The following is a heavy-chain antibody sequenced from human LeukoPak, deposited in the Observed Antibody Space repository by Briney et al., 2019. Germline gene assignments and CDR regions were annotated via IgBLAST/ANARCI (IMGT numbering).Heavy chain of an antibody. CDR1: GYTFTSYG. CDR2: INPNSGGT. V-gene: IGHV1-2*02. CDR3: AREPVVVPAASDAFDI. D-gene: IGHD2-2*01. Sequence: ASVKVSCKASGYTFTSYGISWVRQAPGQGLEWMGWINPNSGGTNYAQMFQGRVTMTRDTSISTAYMELSRLRSDDTAVYYCAREPVVVPAASDAFDIWGQGTMVTVSS. J-gene: IGHJ3*02.